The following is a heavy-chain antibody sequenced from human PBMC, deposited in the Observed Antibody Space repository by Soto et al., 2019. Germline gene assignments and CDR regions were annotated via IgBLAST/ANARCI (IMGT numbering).Heavy chain of an antibody. J-gene: IGHJ6*02. CDR1: GDRVSGNSAA. CDR3: ARDVSQQLVPYYYYYGMDV. D-gene: IGHD6-13*01. CDR2: TYYRSKRYN. V-gene: IGHV6-1*01. Sequence: PXQTLSLPCAISGDRVSGNSAAWNLIRQSPSRGLEWLGRTYYRSKRYNDYAVSVKSRITINPDTSKNQFSLQLNSVTPEDTAVYYCARDVSQQLVPYYYYYGMDVWGQGTTVTV.